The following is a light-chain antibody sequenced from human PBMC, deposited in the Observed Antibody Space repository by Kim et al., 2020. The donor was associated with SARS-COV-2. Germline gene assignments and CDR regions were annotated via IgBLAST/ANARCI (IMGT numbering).Light chain of an antibody. V-gene: IGLV1-47*01. Sequence: GTPGQRVTISCSGSISNIESNYVYWYQPVPGTAPKVLIYRSNQRPSGVPDRFSGSKSGTSASLAISGLRSEDEADYYCAAWDDSLSGRVFGGGTQLT. CDR1: ISNIESNY. CDR3: AAWDDSLSGRV. CDR2: RSN. J-gene: IGLJ3*02.